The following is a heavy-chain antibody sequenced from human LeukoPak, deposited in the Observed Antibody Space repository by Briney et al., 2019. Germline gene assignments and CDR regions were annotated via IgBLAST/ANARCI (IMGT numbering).Heavy chain of an antibody. Sequence: GRSLRLSCAASGFTFSSYAMHWVRQAPGKGLEWVSSISSSSSYIYYADSVKGRFTISRDNAKNSLYLQMNSLRAEDTAVYYCARDRPYDILTGPGGVDYWGQGTLVTVSS. CDR3: ARDRPYDILTGPGGVDY. D-gene: IGHD3-9*01. CDR1: GFTFSSYA. V-gene: IGHV3-21*01. CDR2: ISSSSSYI. J-gene: IGHJ4*01.